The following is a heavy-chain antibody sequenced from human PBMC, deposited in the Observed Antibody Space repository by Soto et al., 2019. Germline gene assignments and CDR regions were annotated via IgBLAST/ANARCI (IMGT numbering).Heavy chain of an antibody. CDR2: ISYDESNK. D-gene: IGHD3-22*01. CDR1: GFAFSSFA. CDR3: AKGNAHYYDSSGYYGDAFDI. J-gene: IGHJ3*02. V-gene: IGHV3-30*18. Sequence: GGSLRLSCATSGFAFSSFAMHWVRQAPGKGLEWVAVISYDESNKYYADSVKGRFTISRDNSKNTLYLQMNSLRAEDTAVYYCAKGNAHYYDSSGYYGDAFDIWGQGTIVTVSS.